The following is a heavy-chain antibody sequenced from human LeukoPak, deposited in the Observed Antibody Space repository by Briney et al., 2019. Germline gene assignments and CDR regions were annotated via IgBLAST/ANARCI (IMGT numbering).Heavy chain of an antibody. V-gene: IGHV1-18*01. D-gene: IGHD6-19*01. CDR2: ISAYNGNT. CDR1: GYAFTSYG. Sequence: ASVQVSFKASGYAFTSYGISWVRPATGQGGEWMGWISAYNGNTNYSQKLQGRVTITTDTSTSTAYMELRSLRSDDTAVYYCARAAGTENWFDPWGQGTLVTVSS. CDR3: ARAAGTENWFDP. J-gene: IGHJ5*02.